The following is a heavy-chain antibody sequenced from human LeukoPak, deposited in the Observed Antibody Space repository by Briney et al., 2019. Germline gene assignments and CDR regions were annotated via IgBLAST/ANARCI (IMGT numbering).Heavy chain of an antibody. Sequence: PSETLSLTCTVSGCSISSGYWSCIRQPPRRRLLWSGESNHDGTTNYNPSLLNRATISLDTSKKQFSLQLSSVTAADTAVYYCARGACTNGNCDAFDIWGQGTMVTVSS. CDR2: SNHDGTT. J-gene: IGHJ3*02. V-gene: IGHV4-34*01. CDR1: GCSISSGY. D-gene: IGHD2-8*01. CDR3: ARGACTNGNCDAFDI.